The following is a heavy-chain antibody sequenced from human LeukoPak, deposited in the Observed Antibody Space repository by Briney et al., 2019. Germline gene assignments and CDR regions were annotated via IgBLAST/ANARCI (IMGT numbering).Heavy chain of an antibody. Sequence: PSETLSLTCAVYGGSFSGYYWSWIRQPPGKGLGWIGEINHSGSTNYNPSLKSRVTISVDTSKNQFSLKLSSVTAADTAVYYCATRGGPVVPAAIWPHWFDPWGQGTLVTVSS. CDR3: ATRGGPVVPAAIWPHWFDP. V-gene: IGHV4-34*01. D-gene: IGHD2-2*01. CDR1: GGSFSGYY. CDR2: INHSGST. J-gene: IGHJ5*02.